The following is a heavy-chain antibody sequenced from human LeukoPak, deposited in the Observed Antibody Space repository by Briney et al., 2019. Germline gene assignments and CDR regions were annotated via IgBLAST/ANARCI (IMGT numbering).Heavy chain of an antibody. J-gene: IGHJ5*02. CDR3: ARKSNYYYGSGSYRNWFDP. CDR1: GGSISNGDHY. Sequence: SETLSLTCTVSGGSISNGDHYWSWIRQPPGKGLEWIGEINHSGSTNYNPSLKSRVTISVDTSKNQFSLKLSSVTAADTAVYYCARKSNYYYGSGSYRNWFDPWGQGTLVTVSS. D-gene: IGHD3-10*01. V-gene: IGHV4-34*01. CDR2: INHSGST.